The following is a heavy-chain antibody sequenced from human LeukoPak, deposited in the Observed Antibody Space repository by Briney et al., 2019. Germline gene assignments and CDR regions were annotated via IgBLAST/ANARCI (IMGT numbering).Heavy chain of an antibody. V-gene: IGHV3-11*01. CDR2: ISSSGSTR. CDR1: GFTFSDYY. Sequence: GGSLRLSCAASGFTFSDYYMSWIRRAPGKGLEWISYISSSGSTRYYADSVKGRFTISRDNAKNSLYLEMNSLRAEDTAVYHCARESPGIAAAGLGFWGQGTLVTVSS. CDR3: ARESPGIAAAGLGF. D-gene: IGHD6-13*01. J-gene: IGHJ4*02.